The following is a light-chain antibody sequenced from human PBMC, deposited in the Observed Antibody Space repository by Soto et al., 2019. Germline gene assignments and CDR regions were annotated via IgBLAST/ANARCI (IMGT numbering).Light chain of an antibody. J-gene: IGKJ4*01. CDR3: QQFYTWPVT. V-gene: IGKV3-15*01. Sequence: IVMTQSPATLSVSPGERVTFSCRASQGISNHLAWYQHKPGQAPRLLISYGSAGATGIPARFSGSGSGTEFTLTINSLQSEDFAVYYCQQFYTWPVTFGGGTKVEIK. CDR2: YGS. CDR1: QGISNH.